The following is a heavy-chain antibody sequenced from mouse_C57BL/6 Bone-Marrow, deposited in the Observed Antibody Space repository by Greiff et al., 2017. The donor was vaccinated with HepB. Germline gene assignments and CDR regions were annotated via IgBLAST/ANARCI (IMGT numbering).Heavy chain of an antibody. J-gene: IGHJ4*01. V-gene: IGHV1-18*01. Sequence: VQLKHSGPELVKPGASVKIPCKASGYTFTDYNMDWVKQSHGKSLEWIGDINPNNGGTIYNQKFKGKATLTVDKSSSTAYMELRSLTSEDTAVYYCARVGYSNYVFYAMDYWGQGTSVTVSS. D-gene: IGHD2-5*01. CDR2: INPNNGGT. CDR3: ARVGYSNYVFYAMDY. CDR1: GYTFTDYN.